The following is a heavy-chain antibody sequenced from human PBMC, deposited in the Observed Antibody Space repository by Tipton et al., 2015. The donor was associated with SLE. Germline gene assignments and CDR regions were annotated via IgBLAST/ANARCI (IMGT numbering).Heavy chain of an antibody. Sequence: SLRLSCAASGFTFSNYGMHWVRQAPGKGLEWVAFIRYDGSNKYYADSVKGRFTISRDNSKNTLYLQMNSLRAEDTAVYYCAKHDRGRDAFDIWGQGTMVTVSS. V-gene: IGHV3-30*02. CDR1: GFTFSNYG. CDR2: IRYDGSNK. D-gene: IGHD3-16*01. J-gene: IGHJ3*02. CDR3: AKHDRGRDAFDI.